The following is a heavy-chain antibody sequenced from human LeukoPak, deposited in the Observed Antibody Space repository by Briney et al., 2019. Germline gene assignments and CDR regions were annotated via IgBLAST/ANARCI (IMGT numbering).Heavy chain of an antibody. V-gene: IGHV1-8*01. J-gene: IGHJ4*02. Sequence: ASVKVSCKASGYTFTSYNINWVRQATGQGLEWMGWMNPNSGNTGYAQKFQGRVTMTRNTSISTAYMELSSLRSEDTAVYYCARDDTAVAGTELDYWGQGTLVTVSS. CDR2: MNPNSGNT. CDR1: GYTFTSYN. CDR3: ARDDTAVAGTELDY. D-gene: IGHD6-19*01.